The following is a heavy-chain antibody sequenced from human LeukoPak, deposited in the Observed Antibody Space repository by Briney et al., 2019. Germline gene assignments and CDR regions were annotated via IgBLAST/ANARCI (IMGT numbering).Heavy chain of an antibody. V-gene: IGHV3-30-3*01. CDR1: GFTFSSYA. CDR3: ARAPADFYFDY. J-gene: IGHJ4*02. Sequence: GRSLRLSCAASGFTFSSYAMHWVRQAPGKGLEWVAVISYDGSNKYYADSVKGRFTISRDNAKNSLYLQMNSLRAEDTAVYYCARAPADFYFDYWGQGTLVTVSS. CDR2: ISYDGSNK. D-gene: IGHD3-3*01.